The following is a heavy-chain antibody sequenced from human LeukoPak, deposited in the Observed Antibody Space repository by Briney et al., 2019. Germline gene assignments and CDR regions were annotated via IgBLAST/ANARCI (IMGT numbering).Heavy chain of an antibody. Sequence: GGSLRLSCAASGFTFSSYAMTWVRQAPGKGLEWVSAISGSRTMTYYADSVKGRFTISRDNSKNTLYLQMNSLRAEDTAVYYCAKDVNVGGDYFDYWGQGTLVTVSS. CDR1: GFTFSSYA. V-gene: IGHV3-23*01. J-gene: IGHJ4*02. CDR3: AKDVNVGGDYFDY. D-gene: IGHD3-10*01. CDR2: ISGSRTMT.